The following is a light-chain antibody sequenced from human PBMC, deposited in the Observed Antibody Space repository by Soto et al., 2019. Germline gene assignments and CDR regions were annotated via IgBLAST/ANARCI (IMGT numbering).Light chain of an antibody. CDR3: QQYGSSPPLLT. V-gene: IGKV3-20*01. CDR2: GVS. Sequence: EIVLTQSPGTLSLSPGERATLSCRASQSVSSSYLAWYQQKPGQAPRLLIYGVSSRATGIPDRFSGSGSGTDFTLTISRLEPEDFAVYYCQQYGSSPPLLTFGGGTKVDIK. CDR1: QSVSSSY. J-gene: IGKJ4*01.